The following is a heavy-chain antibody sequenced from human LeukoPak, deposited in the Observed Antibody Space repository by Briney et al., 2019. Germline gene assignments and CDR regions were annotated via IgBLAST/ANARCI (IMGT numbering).Heavy chain of an antibody. CDR1: GGSISSGSYY. Sequence: SETLSLTCTVSGGSISSGSYYWSWIRQPAGKGLEWIGRIYTSGSTNYNPSLKSRVTISVDTSKNQFSLKLSSVTAADTAVYYCARAYSGSYLDYWGQGTLVTVSS. V-gene: IGHV4-61*02. J-gene: IGHJ4*02. CDR3: ARAYSGSYLDY. D-gene: IGHD1-26*01. CDR2: IYTSGST.